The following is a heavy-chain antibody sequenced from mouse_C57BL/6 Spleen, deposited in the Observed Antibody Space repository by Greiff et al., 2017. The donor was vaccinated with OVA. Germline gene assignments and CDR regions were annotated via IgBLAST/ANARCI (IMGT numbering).Heavy chain of an antibody. CDR2: IDPEDGET. Sequence: VQLQQSGAELVKPGASVKLSCTASGFNFKDYYMTWVKQRTEQGLEWIGGIDPEDGETKYAPKFKGKATITADTSSNTAYLQLSSLTSEDNAVYYCAGSDGWDFFAYWGQGTLVTVSA. V-gene: IGHV14-2*01. J-gene: IGHJ3*01. D-gene: IGHD4-1*01. CDR3: AGSDGWDFFAY. CDR1: GFNFKDYY.